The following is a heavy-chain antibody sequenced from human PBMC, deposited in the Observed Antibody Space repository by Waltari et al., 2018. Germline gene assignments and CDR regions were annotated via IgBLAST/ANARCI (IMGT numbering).Heavy chain of an antibody. CDR2: ITPNSCDI. J-gene: IGHJ4*02. Sequence: QVQLVQSGTEVKKPGASVKVSCKASGYTYTDYNVHWMRQAPGQGLEWMGGITPNSCDIRLAKKFQGRVTMTRDTSIRTAYMELRSRTSDDTAVYYCARGFCSGGTCYGGGWGQGTLVTVSS. V-gene: IGHV1-2*02. CDR3: ARGFCSGGTCYGGG. CDR1: GYTYTDYN. D-gene: IGHD2-15*01.